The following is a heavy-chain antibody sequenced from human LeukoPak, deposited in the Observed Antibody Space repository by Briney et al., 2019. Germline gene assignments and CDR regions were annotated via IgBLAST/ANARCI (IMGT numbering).Heavy chain of an antibody. D-gene: IGHD3-22*01. V-gene: IGHV3-9*03. J-gene: IGHJ3*02. Sequence: GGYLRLSCAASGFSFSSYAMHWVRQAPGKGLEWVSGISWNSGSIGYADSVKGRFTISRDNAKNSLYLQMNSLRAEDMALYYCAKGIRDDSSGYHDAFDIWGQGTMVTVSS. CDR3: AKGIRDDSSGYHDAFDI. CDR2: ISWNSGSI. CDR1: GFSFSSYA.